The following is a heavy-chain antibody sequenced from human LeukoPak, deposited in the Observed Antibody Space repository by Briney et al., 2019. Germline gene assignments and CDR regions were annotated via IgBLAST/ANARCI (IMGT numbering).Heavy chain of an antibody. V-gene: IGHV3-48*04. CDR2: ISSSSSRSGSSAI. CDR3: AKDITRLGELSLWGAFDI. D-gene: IGHD3-16*02. CDR1: GFTFSSYS. Sequence: GGSLRLSCAASGFTFSSYSMNWVRQARGKGLAWLSYISSSSSRSGSSAIYYADSVKGRFTISRDNSKNSLYLQMNSLRAEDTALYYCAKDITRLGELSLWGAFDIWGQGTMVTVSS. J-gene: IGHJ3*02.